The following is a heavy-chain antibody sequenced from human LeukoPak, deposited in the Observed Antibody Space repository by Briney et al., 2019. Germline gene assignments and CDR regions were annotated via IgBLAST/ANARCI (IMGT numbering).Heavy chain of an antibody. CDR3: ARDVSSSSAGAFLYYVDV. CDR1: GFTVSSNY. CDR2: IYSGGST. V-gene: IGHV3-66*02. D-gene: IGHD6-6*01. Sequence: PGGSLRLSCAASGFTVSSNYMSWVRQAPGKGLEWVSVIYSGGSTYYADSVKGRFTISRDNSKNTLYLQMNSLRAEDTAVYYCARDVSSSSAGAFLYYVDVWGKGTTVTVSS. J-gene: IGHJ6*03.